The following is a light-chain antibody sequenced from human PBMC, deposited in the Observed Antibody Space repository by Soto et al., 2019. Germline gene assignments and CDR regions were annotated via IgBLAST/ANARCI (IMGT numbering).Light chain of an antibody. CDR2: DAS. V-gene: IGKV3-15*01. Sequence: EILMAQSPGTLSVSPGEGATLACRASHSVSSNLAWYQQKPGQAPRLLIYDASTRATGIPARFSGSGSGTEFTLTISSLQSEDFAVYYCQQYNNWRTFGQGTKVDIK. CDR3: QQYNNWRT. J-gene: IGKJ1*01. CDR1: HSVSSN.